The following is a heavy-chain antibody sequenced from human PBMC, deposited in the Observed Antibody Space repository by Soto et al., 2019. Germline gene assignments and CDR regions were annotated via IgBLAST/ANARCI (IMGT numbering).Heavy chain of an antibody. D-gene: IGHD6-19*01. CDR3: ARGGVAGTYYYYYMDV. J-gene: IGHJ6*03. V-gene: IGHV4-34*01. CDR1: GGSFSGYG. CDR2: INHSGST. Sequence: SETLSLTCAVYGGSFSGYGWSWIRQPPGKGLEWIGEINHSGSTNYNPSLKSRVTISVDTSKNQFSLKLSSVTAADTAVYYCARGGVAGTYYYYYMDVWGKGTTVTVSS.